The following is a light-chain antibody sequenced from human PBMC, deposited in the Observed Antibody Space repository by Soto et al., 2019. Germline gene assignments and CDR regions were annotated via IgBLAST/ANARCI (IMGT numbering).Light chain of an antibody. J-gene: IGKJ5*01. Sequence: DIQRTQSPSSLSASVRDRVTITCRASQSISGSLNWYQQKPGKAPKLLIYGASTLQSGVPSRFSGSGSGTEFTLTISCLHSEYLATYHCQQNYSTGLTFAQGTRPESK. V-gene: IGKV1-39*01. CDR2: GAS. CDR1: QSISGS. CDR3: QQNYSTGLT.